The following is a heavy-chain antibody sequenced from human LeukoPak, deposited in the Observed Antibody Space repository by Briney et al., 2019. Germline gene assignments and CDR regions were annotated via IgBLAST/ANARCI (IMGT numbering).Heavy chain of an antibody. Sequence: PSETLSLTCTVSGGSISSYYWSWIRQPPGKGLEWVGYIYYSGSTNYNPSLKSRVTISVDTSKNQFSLKLSSVTAADTAVYYCAKESRYYYDSSGYWSDAFDIWGQGTMVTVSS. CDR1: GGSISSYY. V-gene: IGHV4-59*12. D-gene: IGHD3-22*01. J-gene: IGHJ3*02. CDR2: IYYSGST. CDR3: AKESRYYYDSSGYWSDAFDI.